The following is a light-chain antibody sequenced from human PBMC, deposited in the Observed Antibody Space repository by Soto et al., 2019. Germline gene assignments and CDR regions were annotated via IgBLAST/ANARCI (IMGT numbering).Light chain of an antibody. J-gene: IGLJ3*02. CDR2: RDG. V-gene: IGLV1-47*01. Sequence: QSVLTQPPPASGTPGQSLTISCSGSSSNIGSHFVYWYQHLPGTAPKLLIFRDGQRPSGVPARFFGSKSGTSASLAITGLRSEDEADYYCAVWDQSLTGWVFGGGTKLTVL. CDR1: SSNIGSHF. CDR3: AVWDQSLTGWV.